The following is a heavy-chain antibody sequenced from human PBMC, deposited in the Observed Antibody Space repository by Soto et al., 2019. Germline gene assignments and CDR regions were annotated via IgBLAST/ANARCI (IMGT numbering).Heavy chain of an antibody. D-gene: IGHD2-15*01. CDR1: GGSISSYY. V-gene: IGHV4-4*07. Sequence: QVQLQESGPGLVKPSETLSLTCIVSGGSISSYYWSWIRQPAGKGLEWIGRIYSSGSTNYNPSLKSRVTMSVDTSNSHFSLKLSSVTAADTAVYYCARSATGGLNWFDPWGQGTLVIVSS. CDR2: IYSSGST. CDR3: ARSATGGLNWFDP. J-gene: IGHJ5*02.